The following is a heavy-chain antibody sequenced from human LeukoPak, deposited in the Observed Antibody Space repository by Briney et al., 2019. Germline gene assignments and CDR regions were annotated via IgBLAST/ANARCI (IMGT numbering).Heavy chain of an antibody. CDR3: ARATLTYDILTGYPINYYYYGMDV. V-gene: IGHV3-13*04. D-gene: IGHD3-9*01. CDR1: GFTFSSYD. CDR2: IGTAGDT. J-gene: IGHJ6*02. Sequence: GGSLRLSCAASGFTFSSYDMHWVRQATGKGLEWVSAIGTAGDTYYPGSVKGRFTISRENAKNSLYLQMNSLRAGDTAVYYCARATLTYDILTGYPINYYYYGMDVWGQGTTVTVSS.